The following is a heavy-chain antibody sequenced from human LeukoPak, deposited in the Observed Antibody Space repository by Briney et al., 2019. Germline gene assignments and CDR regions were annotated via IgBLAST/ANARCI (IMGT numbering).Heavy chain of an antibody. CDR3: ARVRKSNGIAASIGYMDV. J-gene: IGHJ6*03. CDR2: IIPILGIA. D-gene: IGHD6-25*01. Sequence: SVKVSCKASGGTFSSYAISWVRQAPGQGLEWMGRIIPILGIANYAQKFQGRVTITADKSTSTAYMELSSLRSEDTAVYYCARVRKSNGIAASIGYMDVWGKGTTVTVSS. CDR1: GGTFSSYA. V-gene: IGHV1-69*04.